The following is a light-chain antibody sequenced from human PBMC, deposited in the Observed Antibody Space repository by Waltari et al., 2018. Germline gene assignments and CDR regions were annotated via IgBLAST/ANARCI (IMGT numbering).Light chain of an antibody. V-gene: IGLV2-23*01. CDR1: NSDIGSYNL. Sequence: QSALTQPASVSGSPGPSLTISCPGPNSDIGSYNLVSCYQPHPGKAPKVMIWEGNKRPTGVSNRVSGTKAGNTASLTISGLQAEDEADYYCYAFSGTSTSYVFGTGTKVTVL. J-gene: IGLJ1*01. CDR3: YAFSGTSTSYV. CDR2: EGN.